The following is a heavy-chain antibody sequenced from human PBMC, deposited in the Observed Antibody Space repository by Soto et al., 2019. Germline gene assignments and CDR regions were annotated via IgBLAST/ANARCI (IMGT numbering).Heavy chain of an antibody. CDR1: GGSFSGYY. D-gene: IGHD6-19*01. V-gene: IGHV4-34*01. J-gene: IGHJ6*02. CDR3: GRWSIAVAGKYYYYYGMDV. CDR2: INHSGST. Sequence: SETLSLTCAVYGGSFSGYYWSWIRQPPGKGLEWIGEINHSGSTNYNPSLKSRVTISVDTSKNQFSLKLSSVTAADTAVYYCGRWSIAVAGKYYYYYGMDVWGQGTTVTVSS.